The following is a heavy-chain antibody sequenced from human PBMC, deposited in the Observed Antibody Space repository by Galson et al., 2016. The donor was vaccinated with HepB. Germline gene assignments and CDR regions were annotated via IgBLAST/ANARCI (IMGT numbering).Heavy chain of an antibody. J-gene: IGHJ3*02. V-gene: IGHV3-74*01. CDR1: GFFFSDYY. CDR2: NNGDGSNT. D-gene: IGHD2-21*02. CDR3: ARVPYCDTDCYSGDPFDI. Sequence: SLRLSCAASGFFFSDYYMTWIRQAPGKGLVWVSRNNGDGSNTNYADSVKGRFTISRDNAKNTLYLQMNSLRPEDTAVYYCARVPYCDTDCYSGDPFDIWGQGTVVTVSS.